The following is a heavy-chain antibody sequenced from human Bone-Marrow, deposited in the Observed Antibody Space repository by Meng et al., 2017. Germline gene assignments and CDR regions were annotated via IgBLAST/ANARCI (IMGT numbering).Heavy chain of an antibody. D-gene: IGHD3-22*01. CDR2: IIPIFGTA. CDR1: GGTFSSYA. J-gene: IGHJ3*02. CDR3: ASYYGSSGYRPHDAFDI. V-gene: IGHV1-69*05. Sequence: SVKVSCKASGGTFSSYAISWVRQAPGQGLEWMGGIIPIFGTANYAQKFQGRVTITTDESTSTAYMELSSLRSEDTAVYYCASYYGSSGYRPHDAFDIWGQGTMVTVSS.